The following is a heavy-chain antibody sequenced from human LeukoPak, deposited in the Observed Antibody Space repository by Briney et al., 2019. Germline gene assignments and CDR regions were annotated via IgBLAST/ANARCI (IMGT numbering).Heavy chain of an antibody. Sequence: GGSLRLSCTASGFTFSDYWMTWVRQAPGKGPEWVANIKQDGSQRYYVDSVRGRFTISRDNAKNSLFLQMNGLGAEDMAVYYCARRGGSSSRRSPIDYWGQGTLVTVSS. D-gene: IGHD6-6*01. J-gene: IGHJ4*02. CDR1: GFTFSDYW. CDR3: ARRGGSSSRRSPIDY. CDR2: IKQDGSQR. V-gene: IGHV3-7*01.